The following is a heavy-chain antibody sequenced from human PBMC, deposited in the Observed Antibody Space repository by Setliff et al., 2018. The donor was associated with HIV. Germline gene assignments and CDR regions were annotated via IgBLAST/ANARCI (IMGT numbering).Heavy chain of an antibody. J-gene: IGHJ2*01. V-gene: IGHV1-69*13. CDR2: IIPMYGTT. D-gene: IGHD5-12*01. CDR3: ASAPPDIVATNDNWYFDV. CDR1: GGTFKSLA. Sequence: WASVKVSCKASGGTFKSLAFNWVRQAPGQGLEWMGGIIPMYGTTKYAKKFQGRVTLTADESTSTAYMELSGLKSEDTALYYCASAPPDIVATNDNWYFDVWGRGTLVTVSS.